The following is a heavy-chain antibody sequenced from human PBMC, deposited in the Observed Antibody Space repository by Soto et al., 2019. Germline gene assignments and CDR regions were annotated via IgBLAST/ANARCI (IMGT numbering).Heavy chain of an antibody. J-gene: IGHJ4*02. Sequence: VQLVESGGGVVQPGRALRISCAASGFTFSSYGLPWVRQAPGQGLEWVAVISYDGSNKYYADSVKGRFTISRDNSKNTLYLQMNSLRAEDTAVYYCAKAPRQHWNYMVYWGQGTLVTVSS. D-gene: IGHD1-7*01. CDR1: GFTFSSYG. CDR2: ISYDGSNK. V-gene: IGHV3-30*18. CDR3: AKAPRQHWNYMVY.